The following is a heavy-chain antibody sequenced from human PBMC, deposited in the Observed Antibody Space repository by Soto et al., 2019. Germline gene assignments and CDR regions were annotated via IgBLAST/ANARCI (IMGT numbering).Heavy chain of an antibody. CDR2: ISSDGSNK. Sequence: QVQLVESGGGVVQAGRSLRLSCAASGFSFSRYGMHWVRQASGKGLEWVAEISSDGSNKNYADSVKGRFTISRDISKDTLDLQMNSLRAEDTAVYYCAKGSNDHSDYGGIIWGQGTLVTVSS. CDR1: GFSFSRYG. CDR3: AKGSNDHSDYGGII. D-gene: IGHD4-17*01. V-gene: IGHV3-30*18. J-gene: IGHJ4*02.